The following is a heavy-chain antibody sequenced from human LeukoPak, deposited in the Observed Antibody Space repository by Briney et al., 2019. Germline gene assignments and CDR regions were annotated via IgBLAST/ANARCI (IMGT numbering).Heavy chain of an antibody. D-gene: IGHD1-26*01. CDR1: GFTYSSYA. Sequence: PGGSLRPSCAASGFTYSSYAMSWVRQAPGKGLEWVGSIKSKTDGGTTDYAAPVKGRFTISRDDSKNTLYLQMNSLKTEDTAVYYCTTSGIVGAPGAFDIWGQGTMVTVSS. J-gene: IGHJ3*02. CDR2: IKSKTDGGTT. V-gene: IGHV3-15*01. CDR3: TTSGIVGAPGAFDI.